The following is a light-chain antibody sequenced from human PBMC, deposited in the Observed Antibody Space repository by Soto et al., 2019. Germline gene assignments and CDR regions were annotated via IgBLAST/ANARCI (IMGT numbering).Light chain of an antibody. Sequence: QSVLTQPRSVSGSPGQSVTISCTGTSSDVGGYNYVSWYQQHPGKAPKLMIYEVSKRPSGVPDRFSGSKSGNTASLTVSGLQAEDEADYYCSSYAGSNKVFGGGTKLTVL. CDR2: EVS. CDR1: SSDVGGYNY. CDR3: SSYAGSNKV. V-gene: IGLV2-8*01. J-gene: IGLJ2*01.